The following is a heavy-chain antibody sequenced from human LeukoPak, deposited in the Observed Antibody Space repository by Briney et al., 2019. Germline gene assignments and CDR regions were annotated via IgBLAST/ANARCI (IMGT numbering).Heavy chain of an antibody. J-gene: IGHJ4*02. CDR1: SGSISNYF. CDR3: ARDGFYGSGSYYDN. V-gene: IGHV4-4*08. CDR2: IHPSGRA. D-gene: IGHD3-10*01. Sequence: SGTLSLTCSVSSGSISNYFWNWIRQSPGKELEWIGYIHPSGRANYNPSLQSRVAMSVDMSRNLFFLNLTSVTAADTAVYYCARDGFYGSGSYYDNWGQGTLVTVSS.